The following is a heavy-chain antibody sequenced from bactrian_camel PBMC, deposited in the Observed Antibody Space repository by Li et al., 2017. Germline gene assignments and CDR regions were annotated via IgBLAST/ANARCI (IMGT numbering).Heavy chain of an antibody. CDR3: AKAGDQYDDSGYEVVEADFAY. CDR2: IDNSGDIT. CDR1: GFRFSTYY. Sequence: HVQLVESGGGLVQPGGSLRLSCVASGFRFSTYYMNWVRQAPGKGLEWVSAIDNSGDITYNSDSVRGRFTISRDNAENTLYLQLNSLKTEDTAMYYCAKAGDQYDDSGYEVVEADFAYWGQGTQVTVS. J-gene: IGHJ6*01. V-gene: IGHV3S1*01. D-gene: IGHD6*01.